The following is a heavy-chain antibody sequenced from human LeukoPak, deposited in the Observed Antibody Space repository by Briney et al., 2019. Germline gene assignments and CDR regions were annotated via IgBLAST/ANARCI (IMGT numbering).Heavy chain of an antibody. CDR2: IYYSGST. Sequence: SETLSLTCTVSGGSISSYYWSWIRQPPGKGLEWLGYIYYSGSTNYNPSLKSRVTISVDTSKNQFSLKLSSVTAADTAVYYCARGGDSSSTSCYVHYYYYYMDAWGKGTTVTVSS. V-gene: IGHV4-59*01. CDR3: ARGGDSSSTSCYVHYYYYYMDA. D-gene: IGHD2-2*01. CDR1: GGSISSYY. J-gene: IGHJ6*03.